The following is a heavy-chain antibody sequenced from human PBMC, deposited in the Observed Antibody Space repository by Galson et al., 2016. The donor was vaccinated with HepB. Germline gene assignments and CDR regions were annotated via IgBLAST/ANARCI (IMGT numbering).Heavy chain of an antibody. CDR3: ARDRGLLHYYYGMDV. V-gene: IGHV3-33*08. CDR1: GFTFNNYG. D-gene: IGHD4-17*01. J-gene: IGHJ6*02. CDR2: ISYDGNNR. Sequence: SLRLSCATSGFTFNNYGINWVRQAPGKGLEWVAVISYDGNNRHYADAVKGRFTISRDSSTNTVYLQMNSLRADDTAVCFCARDRGLLHYYYGMDVWGQGTTVTVSS.